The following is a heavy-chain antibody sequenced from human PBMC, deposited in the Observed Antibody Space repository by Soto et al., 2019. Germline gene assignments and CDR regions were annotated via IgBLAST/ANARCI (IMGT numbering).Heavy chain of an antibody. CDR3: ARDCASNKYYLES. D-gene: IGHD3-3*02. Sequence: SVKVSCKTSGCTFNSYIITWVRQAPGQGLEWMGGIIPIFGSADYAQKLQGRVTITAYESTSTAYMELSSLRSEDTAVYYCARDCASNKYYLESWRPGPQVSVYS. CDR1: GCTFNSYI. CDR2: IIPIFGSA. V-gene: IGHV1-69*13. J-gene: IGHJ4*02.